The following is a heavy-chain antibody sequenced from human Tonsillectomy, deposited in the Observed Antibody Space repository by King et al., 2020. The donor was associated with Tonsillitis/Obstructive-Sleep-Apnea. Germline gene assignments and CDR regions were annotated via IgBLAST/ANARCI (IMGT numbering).Heavy chain of an antibody. CDR2: INPDSGGT. D-gene: IGHD2-15*01. V-gene: IGHV1-2*02. CDR3: ARAKVMVAATNYWFDP. J-gene: IGHJ5*02. CDR1: GYTFIGYY. Sequence: QLVQSGAEVKKPGASVKVSCKASGYTFIGYYMYWVRQAPGQGLECMGWINPDSGGTNYAQKFQGRVSMTRDTSISTAYMELSRLTSDDTAVYYCARAKVMVAATNYWFDPWGQGTLVTVSS.